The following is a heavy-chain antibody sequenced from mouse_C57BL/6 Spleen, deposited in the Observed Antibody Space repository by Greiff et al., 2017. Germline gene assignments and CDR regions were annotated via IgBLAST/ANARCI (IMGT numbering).Heavy chain of an antibody. V-gene: IGHV1-19*01. CDR3: ARSPFERAMDY. CDR2: INPYNGGT. J-gene: IGHJ4*01. Sequence: EVKLQESGPVLVKPGASVKMSCKASGYTFTDYYMNWVKQSHGKSLEWIGVINPYNGGTSYNQKFKGKDTLTVDKSSSTAYMELNSLTSEDSAVYYCARSPFERAMDYWGQGTSVTDSS. CDR1: GYTFTDYY.